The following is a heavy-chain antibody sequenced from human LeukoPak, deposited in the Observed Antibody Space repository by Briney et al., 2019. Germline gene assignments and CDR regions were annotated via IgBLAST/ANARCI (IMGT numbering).Heavy chain of an antibody. V-gene: IGHV3-23*01. CDR2: ISGSGGST. Sequence: GGSLRLSCAASGFTFSSYAMSWVRQAPGKGLEWVSAISGSGGSTYYADSVKGRFTISRDNSKNTLYLQMNSLRAGDTAVYYCAKGVGYYDSSGYYWYYYYYMDVWGKGTTVTVSS. D-gene: IGHD3-22*01. J-gene: IGHJ6*03. CDR1: GFTFSSYA. CDR3: AKGVGYYDSSGYYWYYYYYMDV.